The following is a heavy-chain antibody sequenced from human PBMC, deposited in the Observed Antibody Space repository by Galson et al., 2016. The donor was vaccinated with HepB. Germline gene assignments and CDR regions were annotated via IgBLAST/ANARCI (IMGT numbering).Heavy chain of an antibody. V-gene: IGHV1-2*02. CDR3: ARENSLID. J-gene: IGHJ4*02. CDR2: IHPNPGVT. D-gene: IGHD3-16*02. Sequence: SVKVSCKASGYTFTDSYIHWVRQAPGQGLEWMGWIHPNPGVTNFAHQFQGRVTMTGDTSISTAYMELTRLTSADTAVYFCARENSLIDWGQGTLVTVSS. CDR1: GYTFTDSY.